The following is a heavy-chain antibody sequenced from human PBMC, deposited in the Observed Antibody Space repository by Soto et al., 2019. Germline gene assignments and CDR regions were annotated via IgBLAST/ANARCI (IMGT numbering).Heavy chain of an antibody. CDR3: AREIKGLWFGELSGGHWFDP. Sequence: ASVKVSCKASGYTFTSYGISWVRQAPGQGLEWMGWISAYNGNTNYAQKLQGRVTMTTDTSTSTAYMELRSLRSDDTAVYYCAREIKGLWFGELSGGHWFDPWGQGTLVTVS. CDR2: ISAYNGNT. V-gene: IGHV1-18*01. CDR1: GYTFTSYG. J-gene: IGHJ5*02. D-gene: IGHD3-10*01.